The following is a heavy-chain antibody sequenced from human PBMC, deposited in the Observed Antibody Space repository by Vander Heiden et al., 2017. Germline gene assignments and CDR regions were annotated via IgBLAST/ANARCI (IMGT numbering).Heavy chain of an antibody. J-gene: IGHJ4*02. Sequence: QVQLVQSGAAVETPGSSVKVSRKAPGSTGSSYAISRVRQAPGQGLGGMGRSIRIFGTANGAQKCQGRGTVTADEATSAAYLGLSSLRCEGTGVYYCAGRSCRGYSYGSNFDYWGQGTLV. V-gene: IGHV1-69*01. CDR2: SIRIFGTA. D-gene: IGHD5-18*01. CDR3: AGRSCRGYSYGSNFDY. CDR1: GSTGSSYA.